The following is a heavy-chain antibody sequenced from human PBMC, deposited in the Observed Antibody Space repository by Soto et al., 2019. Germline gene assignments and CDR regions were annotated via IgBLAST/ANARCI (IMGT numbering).Heavy chain of an antibody. CDR1: GYTFTSYD. Sequence: ASVKVSCKASGYTFTSYDINWVRQATGQGLEWMGWMNPNSGNTGYAQKFQGRVTITADESTSTAYMELSSLRSEDTAVYYCARGIAVAGQSNYYYYGMDVWGQGTTVTVSS. J-gene: IGHJ6*02. CDR3: ARGIAVAGQSNYYYYGMDV. D-gene: IGHD6-19*01. CDR2: MNPNSGNT. V-gene: IGHV1-8*01.